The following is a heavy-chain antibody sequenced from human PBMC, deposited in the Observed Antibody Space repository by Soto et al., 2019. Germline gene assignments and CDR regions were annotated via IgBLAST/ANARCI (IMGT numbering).Heavy chain of an antibody. D-gene: IGHD2-2*01. CDR2: IRPIGGST. CDR1: GYSFTSCY. CDR3: AREMPSQHAFDI. V-gene: IGHV1-46*01. J-gene: IGHJ3*02. Sequence: ASVKVSCKASGYSFTSCYMHWVRQAPGQGLEWMGIIRPIGGSTSYAQKFQGRLTMTSDTSTSTVYMELSSLRPEDTALYYCAREMPSQHAFDIWGPGTMVTVS.